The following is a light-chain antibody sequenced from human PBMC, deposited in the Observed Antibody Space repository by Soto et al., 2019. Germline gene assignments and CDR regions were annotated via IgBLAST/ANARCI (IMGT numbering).Light chain of an antibody. Sequence: EIVLTQSPGTLSLSPGERATLSCRASQSVSSIYLAWYQQKPGQAPRVLIYGAINGATGIPDRFTGSGSGTDFTLTISRLEPEDFAVYYCQQYGSSQYTFGQGTKLEIK. CDR2: GAI. J-gene: IGKJ2*01. CDR3: QQYGSSQYT. V-gene: IGKV3-20*01. CDR1: QSVSSIY.